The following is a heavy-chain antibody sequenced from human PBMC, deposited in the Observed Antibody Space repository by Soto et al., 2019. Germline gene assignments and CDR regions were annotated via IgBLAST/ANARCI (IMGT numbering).Heavy chain of an antibody. CDR1: GFTFSSNA. J-gene: IGHJ4*02. D-gene: IGHD3-22*01. CDR2: IWYDGNNK. CDR3: ARENYSDNSGFDS. V-gene: IGHV3-33*01. Sequence: GGSLRLSCAASGFTFSSNAFHWVRQAPGKGLEWVAVIWYDGNNKYYEDSVKGRFTVSRDNSKNTLYLQMNSLRAEDTSVYYCARENYSDNSGFDSWGQGTLVTVSS.